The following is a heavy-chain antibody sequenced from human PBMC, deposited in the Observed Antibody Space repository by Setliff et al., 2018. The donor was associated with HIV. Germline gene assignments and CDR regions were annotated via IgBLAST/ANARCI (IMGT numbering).Heavy chain of an antibody. Sequence: ESLKISCAASGFTFNNYWMAWVRQAPGKGLEWVGNINQDGSEKNYVDSVKGRFSISRDNAENSLYLQMSSLRAEDTAVYYCARGLLADPWGQGTLVTVSS. V-gene: IGHV3-7*04. J-gene: IGHJ5*02. CDR1: GFTFNNYW. CDR2: INQDGSEK. CDR3: ARGLLADP.